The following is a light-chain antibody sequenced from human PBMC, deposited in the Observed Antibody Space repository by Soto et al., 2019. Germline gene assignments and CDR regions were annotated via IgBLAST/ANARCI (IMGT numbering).Light chain of an antibody. Sequence: EMVMTQSPATLSVSPGERATLSCRASQSVSSNLAWYQQKPGQAPRLLIYGASTRATGIPARFSGSGSGTEFTLTISSLQSEDVAVYYCQQYNNWPPYTFGQGTKLEIK. CDR3: QQYNNWPPYT. V-gene: IGKV3D-15*01. CDR1: QSVSSN. J-gene: IGKJ2*01. CDR2: GAS.